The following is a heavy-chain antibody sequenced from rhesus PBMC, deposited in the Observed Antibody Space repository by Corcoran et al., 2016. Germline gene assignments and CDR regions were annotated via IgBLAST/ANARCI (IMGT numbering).Heavy chain of an antibody. J-gene: IGHJ6*01. D-gene: IGHD6-31*01. V-gene: IGHV5-20*01. CDR3: AKHLQGGIAAAGSYGLDS. CDR2: IDPSDSDT. CDR1: GYSFTSSW. Sequence: EVQLVQSGAEVKRPGESLKISCKTSGYSFTSSWISWVRPMPGKGLEWMGAIDPSDSDTRSNPPFQGQVTSSADKSISTAYLQWSRLKASDTATYYCAKHLQGGIAAAGSYGLDSWGQGVVVTVSS.